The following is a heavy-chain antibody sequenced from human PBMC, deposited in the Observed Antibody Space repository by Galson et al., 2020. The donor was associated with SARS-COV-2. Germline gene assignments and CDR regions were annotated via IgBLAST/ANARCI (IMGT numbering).Heavy chain of an antibody. J-gene: IGHJ6*03. CDR3: ARGSTSYYYYYYMDV. D-gene: IGHD2-2*01. CDR2: IGTAGDT. Sequence: GGSLRLSCAASGFTFSSYDMHWVRQAPGKGLEWVSAIGTAGDTYYPGSVKGRFTISRENAKNSLYLQMNSLRAGDTAVYYCARGSTSYYYYYYMDVWGKGTTVTVSS. V-gene: IGHV3-13*01. CDR1: GFTFSSYD.